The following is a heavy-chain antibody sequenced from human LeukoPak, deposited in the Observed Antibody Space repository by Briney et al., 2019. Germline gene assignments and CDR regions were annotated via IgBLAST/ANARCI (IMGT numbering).Heavy chain of an antibody. J-gene: IGHJ5*02. Sequence: HEESLKISCKASGYSFNNYWIGWVRQMPGKGPEWMGVIYPGDSDTRYSPSFQGQVTISADKSTSTVYLQWRSLKASDTAMYYCARRGDNRDWFDPWGQGTLVTVSS. V-gene: IGHV5-51*01. CDR1: GYSFNNYW. D-gene: IGHD3-16*01. CDR2: IYPGDSDT. CDR3: ARRGDNRDWFDP.